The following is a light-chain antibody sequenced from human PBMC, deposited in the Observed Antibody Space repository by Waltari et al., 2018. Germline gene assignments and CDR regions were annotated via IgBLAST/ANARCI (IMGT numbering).Light chain of an antibody. CDR3: QQYNNGPPGT. J-gene: IGKJ2*01. V-gene: IGKV3-15*01. CDR1: QNVNSH. CDR2: GAS. Sequence: ETVMTQSPGTLSVSPGERATLSCRASQNVNSHLAWYQQKFGQAPRLLIYGASNRAIGIPASFSGSGSGTEFTLSINCLQSEDFAVYYCQQYNNGPPGTFGQGTKVEFK.